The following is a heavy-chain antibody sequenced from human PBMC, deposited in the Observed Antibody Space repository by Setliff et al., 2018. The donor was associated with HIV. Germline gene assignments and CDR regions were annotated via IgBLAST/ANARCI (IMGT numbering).Heavy chain of an antibody. J-gene: IGHJ4*02. Sequence: ASVKVSCKASVYTFTDYAIHGVRQAPGQRLEWMGWINTDNGNTKYSQNFQGRVTMTRDTSTSTAYMELRSLRSDDTAVYYCAKEGGEGYDLLTAYPLDYWCQETLFTGSS. CDR2: INTDNGNT. CDR1: VYTFTDYA. CDR3: AKEGGEGYDLLTAYPLDY. V-gene: IGHV1-3*04. D-gene: IGHD3-9*01.